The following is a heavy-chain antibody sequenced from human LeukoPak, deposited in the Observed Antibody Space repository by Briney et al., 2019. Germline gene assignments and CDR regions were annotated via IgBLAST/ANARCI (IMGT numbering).Heavy chain of an antibody. V-gene: IGHV3-48*03. J-gene: IGHJ4*02. Sequence: PVGPLRLSSDSSRSPSRISELISVRQNPPQGQGTISYICSSGSTIYYADSVKGRFTISRDNAKNSLYLQMNSLRAEDTAVYYCARDRMVRGVISSPDYWGQGTLVTVSS. D-gene: IGHD3-10*01. CDR1: RSPSRISE. CDR2: ICSSGSTI. CDR3: ARDRMVRGVISSPDY.